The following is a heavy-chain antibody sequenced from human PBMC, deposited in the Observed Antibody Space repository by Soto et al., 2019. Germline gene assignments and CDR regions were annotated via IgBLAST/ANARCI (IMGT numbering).Heavy chain of an antibody. D-gene: IGHD3-10*01. Sequence: VQLVESGGGLVKPGGSLRLSCVASGFPFSSFSLNWVRQAPGKGLEWVSSIGRVSTYIYYADSVRGRFTVSRDNAKNSVYLQMNGLTAEDSGIYYCARVPAGSGSYQIDLWGQGTLVTVSS. J-gene: IGHJ4*02. CDR2: IGRVSTYI. V-gene: IGHV3-21*02. CDR1: GFPFSSFS. CDR3: ARVPAGSGSYQIDL.